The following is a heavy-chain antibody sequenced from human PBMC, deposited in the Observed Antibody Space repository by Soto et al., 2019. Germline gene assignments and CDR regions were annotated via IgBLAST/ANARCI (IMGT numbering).Heavy chain of an antibody. D-gene: IGHD6-19*01. J-gene: IGHJ1*01. V-gene: IGHV4-34*01. CDR1: GGSFSGYY. CDR2: INHSGST. CDR3: ARLIGYSSGWYPQLAY. Sequence: SETLSLTCAVYGGSFSGYYWSWIRQPPGKGLEWIGEINHSGSTNYNPSLKSRVTISVDTSKNQFSLKLSSVTAADTAVYYCARLIGYSSGWYPQLAYCGQGTLVTGSS.